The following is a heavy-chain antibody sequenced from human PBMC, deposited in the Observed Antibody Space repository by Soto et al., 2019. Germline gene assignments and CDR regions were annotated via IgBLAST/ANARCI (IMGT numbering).Heavy chain of an antibody. V-gene: IGHV4-34*01. CDR1: GGSFSGYY. J-gene: IGHJ5*02. Sequence: SETLSLTCAVYGGSFSGYYWSWIRQPPGKGLEWIGEINHSGSTNYDPSLKSRVTISVDTSKNQFSLKLSSVTAADTAVYYCARSTVRTYSSGWYARGWFDPWGQGTLVT. CDR3: ARSTVRTYSSGWYARGWFDP. CDR2: INHSGST. D-gene: IGHD6-19*01.